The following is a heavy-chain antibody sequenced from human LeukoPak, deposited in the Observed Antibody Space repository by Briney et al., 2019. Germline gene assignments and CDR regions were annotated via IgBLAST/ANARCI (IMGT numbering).Heavy chain of an antibody. Sequence: SETLSLTCAVYGGSFSGYDWSWIRQPPGQGLKWIGEINQSGSTNYNPSLKSRVTISVDTSKNQFSLKLSSVAAADTAVYYCARHVGYYGSGRSHYYYYYYYMDVWGKGTTVTISS. D-gene: IGHD3-10*01. CDR2: INQSGST. CDR3: ARHVGYYGSGRSHYYYYYYYMDV. V-gene: IGHV4-34*01. J-gene: IGHJ6*03. CDR1: GGSFSGYD.